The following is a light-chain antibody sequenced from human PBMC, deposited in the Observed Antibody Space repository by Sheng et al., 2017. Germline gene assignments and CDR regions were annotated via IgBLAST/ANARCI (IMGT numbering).Light chain of an antibody. Sequence: EIVMTQSPATLSVSPGERATLSCRASQSVDSNLAWYQQKPGQAPRLLIYGVSTRATGIPARFSGSGSGTEFTLTISRLQSEDFAVYYCQQYDNWPGTFGQGTKLEI. CDR2: GVS. CDR3: QQYDNWPGT. J-gene: IGKJ2*01. V-gene: IGKV3-15*01. CDR1: QSVDSN.